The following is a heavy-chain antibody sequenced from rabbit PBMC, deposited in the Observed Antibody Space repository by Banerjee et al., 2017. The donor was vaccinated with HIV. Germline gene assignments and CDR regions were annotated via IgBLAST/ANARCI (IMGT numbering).Heavy chain of an antibody. J-gene: IGHJ4*01. CDR3: ARDGTAYAGYGYAGFNL. Sequence: QEQLEESGGDLVKPEGSLTITCTASGFSFSNKYVMCWVRQAPGKGLEWIGCINSSGRTYYASWAKGRFTISKTSSTTVTLQMTSLIAADTATYFCARDGTAYAGYGYAGFNLWGPGTLVTVS. CDR1: GFSFSNKYV. CDR2: INSSGRT. V-gene: IGHV1S45*01. D-gene: IGHD6-1*01.